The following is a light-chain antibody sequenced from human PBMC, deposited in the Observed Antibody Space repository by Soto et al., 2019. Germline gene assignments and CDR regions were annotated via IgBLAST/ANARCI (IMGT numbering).Light chain of an antibody. Sequence: DIQMTQSPSTLSASVGDRVTITCRASQSLSSWLAWYQQKPGKAPNLLIYDASSLESGVPSRFSGSGSGTEFTLTISSLQPYEFATSYCQQYNSYPYTFGKGTKLDIK. CDR2: DAS. CDR1: QSLSSW. CDR3: QQYNSYPYT. V-gene: IGKV1-5*01. J-gene: IGKJ2*01.